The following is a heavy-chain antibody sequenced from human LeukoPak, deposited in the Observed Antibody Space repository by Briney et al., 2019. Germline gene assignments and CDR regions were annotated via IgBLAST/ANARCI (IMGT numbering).Heavy chain of an antibody. J-gene: IGHJ6*03. CDR1: GFTFGDYG. D-gene: IGHD6-6*01. V-gene: IGHV3-9*01. Sequence: GGSLRLSCAASGFTFGDYGMHWVRQAPGKGLEWVSSINWSSGHKAYAASVEGRFTISRDNTKNFLYLQMSSLRPDDTAFYYCVKDAGVGSSSLSYYWYIDFWGKGTTVIVSS. CDR3: VKDAGVGSSSLSYYWYIDF. CDR2: INWSSGHK.